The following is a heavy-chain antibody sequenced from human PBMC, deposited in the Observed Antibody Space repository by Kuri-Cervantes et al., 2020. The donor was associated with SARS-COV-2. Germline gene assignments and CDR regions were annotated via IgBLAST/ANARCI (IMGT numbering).Heavy chain of an antibody. Sequence: ESLKISCAVYGGSFSGYYWSWIRQPPGKGLEWIGEINHSGSTNYNPSLKSRVTVSVDTSKNQFSLKLSSVTAADTAVYYCAKTYYDFWSGYYGLADYWGQGTLVTVSS. CDR3: AKTYYDFWSGYYGLADY. CDR1: GGSFSGYY. V-gene: IGHV4-34*01. CDR2: INHSGST. D-gene: IGHD3-3*01. J-gene: IGHJ4*02.